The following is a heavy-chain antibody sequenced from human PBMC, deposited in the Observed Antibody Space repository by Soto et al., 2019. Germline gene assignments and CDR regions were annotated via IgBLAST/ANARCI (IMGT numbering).Heavy chain of an antibody. D-gene: IGHD5-12*01. CDR1: SASIRSSNW. Sequence: QVQLQESGPGLVKPSGTLSLTCAVSSASIRSSNWWSWVRQSPGKGLEWIGEIFHNGSTNYNPSLKSRVTIPVDKSKDQFSLKVSSVTAADTAVYYCARAFGYSGTHYYFYYMDVWGKGTTVTVSS. CDR2: IFHNGST. V-gene: IGHV4-4*02. J-gene: IGHJ6*03. CDR3: ARAFGYSGTHYYFYYMDV.